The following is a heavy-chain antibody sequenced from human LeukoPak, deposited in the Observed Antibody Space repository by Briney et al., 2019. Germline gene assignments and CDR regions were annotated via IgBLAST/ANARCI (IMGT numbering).Heavy chain of an antibody. CDR3: AKGSGSPNGDYYYYMDV. CDR2: IRYDGSNK. Sequence: GGSLRLSCAASGFTFSSYGMHWVRQAPGKGLEWVAFIRYDGSNKYYADSVKGRITITRDNSKNTLYLQMNSLRAEDTAVYYCAKGSGSPNGDYYYYMDVWGKGTTVTVSS. CDR1: GFTFSSYG. V-gene: IGHV3-30*02. D-gene: IGHD2-8*01. J-gene: IGHJ6*03.